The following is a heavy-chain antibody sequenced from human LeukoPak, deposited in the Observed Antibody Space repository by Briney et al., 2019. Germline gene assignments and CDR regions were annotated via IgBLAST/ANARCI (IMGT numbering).Heavy chain of an antibody. J-gene: IGHJ2*01. CDR3: ARVPAYGGKNRYFDL. CDR1: GYTFTSYY. V-gene: IGHV1-46*03. D-gene: IGHD4-23*01. Sequence: ASVKVSCKASGYTFTSYYMHWVRQAPGQGLEWMGIINPSGGSTSYAQKFQGRVTMTRDTSTSTVCMGLSSLRSEDTAVYYCARVPAYGGKNRYFDLWGRGTLVTVSS. CDR2: INPSGGST.